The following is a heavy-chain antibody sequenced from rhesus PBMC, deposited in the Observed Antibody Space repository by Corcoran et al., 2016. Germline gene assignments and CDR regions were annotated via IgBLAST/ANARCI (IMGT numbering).Heavy chain of an antibody. Sequence: QVQLQESGPGLVKPSETLSLTCAVSGYSISSGYYWGWIRQPPGKGLEWIGYIGGSSEGTYSNPSRKSRVTISKDTSKNQFSLKLSSVTAADTAVYYCARRHGGSWIGQYNRFDVWGPGVLVTVSS. CDR3: ARRHGGSWIGQYNRFDV. V-gene: IGHV4-99*01. J-gene: IGHJ5-1*01. D-gene: IGHD6-25*01. CDR2: IGGSSEGT. CDR1: GYSISSGYY.